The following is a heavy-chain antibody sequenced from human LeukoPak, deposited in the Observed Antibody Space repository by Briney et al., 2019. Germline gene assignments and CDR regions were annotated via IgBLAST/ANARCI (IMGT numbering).Heavy chain of an antibody. J-gene: IGHJ3*02. CDR3: TRGPSGYFDWLLHFDI. Sequence: GRSLRLSCTASGFTFGDYAMSWFRQDPGKGLEWVGFIRSKAYGGTTAYAASVKGRFTISRDDSKSIAYLQLNSLKTEDTAVYYCTRGPSGYFDWLLHFDIWGQGTMVTVSS. CDR1: GFTFGDYA. V-gene: IGHV3-49*03. D-gene: IGHD3-9*01. CDR2: IRSKAYGGTT.